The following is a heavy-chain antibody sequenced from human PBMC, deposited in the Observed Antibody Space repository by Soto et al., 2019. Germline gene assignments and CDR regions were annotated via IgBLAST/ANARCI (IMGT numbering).Heavy chain of an antibody. Sequence: EVQILESGGGLVQPGGSLRLSCVASGFTFSSHVMTWVRQAPGKGLEWVSSINPNGGSTYYAESVKGRFTISRDNFRNTVFLQMGSLRNADTAVYYCAKGYGSLWWEGYWGQGTQVIVSS. CDR1: GFTFSSHV. CDR2: INPNGGST. J-gene: IGHJ4*02. V-gene: IGHV3-23*01. CDR3: AKGYGSLWWEGY. D-gene: IGHD5-18*01.